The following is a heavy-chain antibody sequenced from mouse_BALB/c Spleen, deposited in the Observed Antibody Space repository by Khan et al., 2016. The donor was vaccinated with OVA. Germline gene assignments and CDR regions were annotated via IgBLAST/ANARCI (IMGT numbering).Heavy chain of an antibody. V-gene: IGHV3-2*02. CDR1: GYSITSDYA. Sequence: EVQLQESGPGLVKPSQSLSLTCTVTGYSITSDYAWNWIRQFPGNKLEWMAYISYSGSTRSNPSLNSRISITRDTSKTQFFLQLISVTTEDTATCYCAGQYYYGQWYFDVWGAGTTVTVSS. CDR3: AGQYYYGQWYFDV. J-gene: IGHJ1*01. D-gene: IGHD1-1*01. CDR2: ISYSGST.